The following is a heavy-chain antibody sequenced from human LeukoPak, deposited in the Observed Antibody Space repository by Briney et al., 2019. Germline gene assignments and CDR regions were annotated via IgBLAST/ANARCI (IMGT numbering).Heavy chain of an antibody. CDR2: ISGSGGST. D-gene: IGHD3-10*01. V-gene: IGHV3-23*01. CDR3: AKGYYGSGSYYNSYFDY. CDR1: GFTFSSYA. Sequence: GGSLRLSCAASGFTFSSYAMSWVRQAPGKGLEWVSAISGSGGSTYYADSVKGRFTISRDNSKNTLYLQMNSLRAEDTAVHYCAKGYYGSGSYYNSYFDYWGQGTLVTVSS. J-gene: IGHJ4*02.